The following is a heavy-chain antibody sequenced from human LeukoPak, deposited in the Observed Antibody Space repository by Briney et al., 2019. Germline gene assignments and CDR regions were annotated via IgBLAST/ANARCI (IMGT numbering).Heavy chain of an antibody. D-gene: IGHD2-8*01. Sequence: GRSLRLSCAASGFTFSSYAMSWVRQAPGKGLEWVSAISGSGGSTYYADSVKGWFTISRDNSKNTLYLQMNSLRAEDTAVYYCAKDGIKRYCTNGVCPGGAFDIWGQGTMVTVSS. CDR2: ISGSGGST. J-gene: IGHJ3*02. CDR3: AKDGIKRYCTNGVCPGGAFDI. V-gene: IGHV3-23*01. CDR1: GFTFSSYA.